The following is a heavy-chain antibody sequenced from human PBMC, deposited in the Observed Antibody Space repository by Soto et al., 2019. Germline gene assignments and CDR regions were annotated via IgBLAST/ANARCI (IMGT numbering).Heavy chain of an antibody. CDR2: INAGNGNT. CDR1: GYTFTSYA. D-gene: IGHD5-18*01. J-gene: IGHJ4*02. V-gene: IGHV1-3*01. CDR3: ARFLNTAMVNSYFDY. Sequence: VASVKVSCKASGYTFTSYAMHWVRQAPGQRLEWMGWINAGNGNTKYSQKFQGRVTITRDTSASTAYMELSSLRSEDTAVYYCARFLNTAMVNSYFDYWGQGTLVTVSS.